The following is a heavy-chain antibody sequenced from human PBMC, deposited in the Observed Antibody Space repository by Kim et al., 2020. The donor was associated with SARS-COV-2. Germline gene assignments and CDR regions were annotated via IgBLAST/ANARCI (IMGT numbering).Heavy chain of an antibody. CDR3: AKAERQLVRTYCSDN. J-gene: IGHJ4*02. D-gene: IGHD1-1*01. Sequence: GGSLRLSCVASGFIFNGCAMHWVRQVPGKGLEWVSLISYDGGNTNYADSVKGRFTISRDNSKNSLHLQMNSLRPDDTALYFCAKAERQLVRTYCSDNWGRGTLVTVSS. CDR2: ISYDGGNT. CDR1: GFIFNGCA. V-gene: IGHV3-43D*03.